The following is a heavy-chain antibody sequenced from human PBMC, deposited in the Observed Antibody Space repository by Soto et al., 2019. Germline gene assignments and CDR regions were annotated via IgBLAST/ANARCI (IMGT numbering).Heavy chain of an antibody. CDR1: GGTFSSY. Sequence: QVQLVHSGAGVKKPGSSVKVSCKASGGTFSSYISWVRQAPGQGLEWMGRIIPILGIANYAQKFQGRVTISANKSTSTAYMELSSLRSEYTAVYYCACLLYYDSSGYPVDYWGQGTLVTVSS. CDR3: ACLLYYDSSGYPVDY. CDR2: IIPILGIA. D-gene: IGHD3-22*01. V-gene: IGHV1-69*02. J-gene: IGHJ4*02.